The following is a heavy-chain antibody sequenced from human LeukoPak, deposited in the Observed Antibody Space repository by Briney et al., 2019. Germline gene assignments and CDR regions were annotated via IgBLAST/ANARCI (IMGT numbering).Heavy chain of an antibody. CDR3: ARDEIASAKKNWFDP. V-gene: IGHV4-39*07. Sequence: SETLSLTCTVSGGSISSSSYYWGWIRQPPGKGLEWIGSIYYSGSTYYNPSLKSRVTISVDTSKNQFSLKLSSVTAADTAVYYYARDEIASAKKNWFDPWGQGTLVTVSS. J-gene: IGHJ5*02. D-gene: IGHD6-13*01. CDR1: GGSISSSSYY. CDR2: IYYSGST.